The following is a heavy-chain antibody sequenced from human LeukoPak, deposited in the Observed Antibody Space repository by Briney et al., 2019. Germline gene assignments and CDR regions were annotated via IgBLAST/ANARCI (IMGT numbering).Heavy chain of an antibody. CDR1: GGSISSYH. J-gene: IGHJ4*02. CDR2: IYYSGNT. Sequence: SETLFLTCTVSGGSISSYHWSWIRQPPGKGLEWIGYIYYSGNTKYNPSLKSRVTISVDTSKNQFSLNLSSVTAADTAVYYCARLRLMTAIRYDYWGQGSLVTVSS. CDR3: ARLRLMTAIRYDY. D-gene: IGHD2-21*02. V-gene: IGHV4-59*08.